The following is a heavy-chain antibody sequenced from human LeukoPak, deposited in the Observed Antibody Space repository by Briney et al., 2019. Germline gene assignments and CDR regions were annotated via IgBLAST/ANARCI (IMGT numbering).Heavy chain of an antibody. V-gene: IGHV3-7*01. CDR3: ARAAGLRNNWFDP. Sequence: GGSLSLSCAASGFTLSSYWMSWVHQAPGKGLEWVANIKQDGSEKYYVDSVKGRFTISRDNAKNSLYLQMNSLRAEDTAVYYRARAAGLRNNWFDPWGQGTLVTVSS. J-gene: IGHJ5*02. CDR2: IKQDGSEK. CDR1: GFTLSSYW. D-gene: IGHD6-19*01.